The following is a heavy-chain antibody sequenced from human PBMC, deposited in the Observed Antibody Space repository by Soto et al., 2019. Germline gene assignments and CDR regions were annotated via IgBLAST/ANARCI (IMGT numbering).Heavy chain of an antibody. V-gene: IGHV3-23*01. CDR2: ISATGGKT. D-gene: IGHD6-13*01. CDR1: AFTFSSSA. Sequence: PGGSLRLSCAASAFTFSSSAMSWVRQAPGKGLEWVSTISATGGKTNYADSVKGRFSISRDNSMNTLYLQMNSLGAEDTAIYYCAKSALAAAGTGPFDYWGQGTLVTVSS. CDR3: AKSALAAAGTGPFDY. J-gene: IGHJ4*02.